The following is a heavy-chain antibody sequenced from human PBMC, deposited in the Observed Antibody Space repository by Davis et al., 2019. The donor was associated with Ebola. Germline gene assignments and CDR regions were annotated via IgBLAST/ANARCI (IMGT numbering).Heavy chain of an antibody. Sequence: AASVKVSCKASGGTFSSYGISWVRQAPGQGLEWMGGIIPIFGTANSAQKFQGRVTITADESTSTAYMELSSLRSEDTAVFYCARDPDYDESSGWSGWFDPWGKGTLVIVSS. CDR3: ARDPDYDESSGWSGWFDP. CDR2: IIPIFGTA. V-gene: IGHV1-69*13. CDR1: GGTFSSYG. D-gene: IGHD3-22*01. J-gene: IGHJ5*02.